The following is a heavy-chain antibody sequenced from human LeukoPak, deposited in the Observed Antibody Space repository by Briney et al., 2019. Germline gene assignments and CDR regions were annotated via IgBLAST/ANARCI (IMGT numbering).Heavy chain of an antibody. V-gene: IGHV1-8*01. J-gene: IGHJ6*03. CDR2: MNPNSGNT. CDR1: GYTFNSYE. CDR3: ARALSWTTESYYYMDV. D-gene: IGHD3/OR15-3a*01. Sequence: GASVKVSCKASGYTFNSYEINWVRQATGQGLEWMGWMNPNSGNTGYAQKFQGRVTMTKNNSITTVYMELSSLRSEDTAVYYCARALSWTTESYYYMDVWGKGTTVTVSS.